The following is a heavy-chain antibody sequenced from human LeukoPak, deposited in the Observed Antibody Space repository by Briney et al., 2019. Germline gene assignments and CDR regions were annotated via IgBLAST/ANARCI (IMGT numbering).Heavy chain of an antibody. D-gene: IGHD1-26*01. CDR1: GFTVSRNY. V-gene: IGHV3-53*01. CDR3: ARSMWDVPPDAEFYGMDV. Sequence: PGGSLRLSCAASGFTVSRNYMSWVRQAPGKGLEWVSVIYSGGSTYYTESVKGRFTISRDNSKNTLYLQMNSLRVEDTAVYYCARSMWDVPPDAEFYGMDVWGQGTTVTVSS. J-gene: IGHJ6*02. CDR2: IYSGGST.